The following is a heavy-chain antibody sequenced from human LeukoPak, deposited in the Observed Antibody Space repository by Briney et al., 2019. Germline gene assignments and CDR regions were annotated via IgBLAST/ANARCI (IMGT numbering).Heavy chain of an antibody. D-gene: IGHD3-3*01. Sequence: PGGSLRLSCAASGFIFGGYAMHWVRQAPGKGLQWLAVISYDGGKTYYVDSVEGRFTISRDNSKSTVYLEINSLRSEDTAIYYCARGFNDFWSGSQLEYWGQGTLVTVSS. CDR1: GFIFGGYA. CDR2: ISYDGGKT. V-gene: IGHV3-30-3*01. J-gene: IGHJ4*02. CDR3: ARGFNDFWSGSQLEY.